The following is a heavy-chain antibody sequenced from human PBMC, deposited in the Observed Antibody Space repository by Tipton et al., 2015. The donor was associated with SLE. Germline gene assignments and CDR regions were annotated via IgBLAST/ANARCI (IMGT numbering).Heavy chain of an antibody. CDR2: VYPTNGDT. J-gene: IGHJ4*02. V-gene: IGHV1-2*02. Sequence: QSGAEVKKPGASVKVSCETSGYTFNVYFIHWVRQAPGQGLEWMGWVYPTNGDTRYAEKFQGRVTMTRDTSVNTVYLELNRLRSDDTATYFCVRENNFYDFWGQGTLVTVSS. CDR1: GYTFNVYF. CDR3: VRENNFYDF.